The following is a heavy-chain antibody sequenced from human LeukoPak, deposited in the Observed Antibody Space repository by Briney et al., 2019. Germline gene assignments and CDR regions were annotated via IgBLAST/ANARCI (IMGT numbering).Heavy chain of an antibody. J-gene: IGHJ3*02. D-gene: IGHD5-12*01. CDR3: AKASGYYRDAFDI. V-gene: IGHV1-69*13. CDR2: IIPIFGTA. CDR1: GGTFSSYA. Sequence: SVKVSCKASGGTFSSYAISWVRQAPGQGLEWMGGIIPIFGTANYAQKFQGRVTITADESTSTAYMELSSLRSEDTAVYYCAKASGYYRDAFDIWGQGTMVTVSS.